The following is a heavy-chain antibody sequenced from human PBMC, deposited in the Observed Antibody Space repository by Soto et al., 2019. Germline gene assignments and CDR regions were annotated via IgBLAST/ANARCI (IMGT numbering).Heavy chain of an antibody. V-gene: IGHV4-30-4*01. CDR3: AREDVVVVAAGGFGMDV. J-gene: IGHJ6*02. CDR2: IYYSGST. CDR1: GGSISSGDYY. Sequence: SETLSLTCTVSGGSISSGDYYWSWIRQPPGKGLEWIGYIYYSGSTYYNPSLKSRVTISVDTSKNQFSLKLSSVTAADAAVYYCAREDVVVVAAGGFGMDVWGQGTTVTVSS. D-gene: IGHD2-15*01.